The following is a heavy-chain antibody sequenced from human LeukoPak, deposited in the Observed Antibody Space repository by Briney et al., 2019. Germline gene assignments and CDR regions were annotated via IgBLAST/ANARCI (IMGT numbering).Heavy chain of an antibody. Sequence: GASVKVSCKASGYTFTSYYMYWVRQAPGQGLEWMRIINPSGGSTSYAQKFQGRVTMTRDTSTSTVYMELSSLRSEDTAVYYCARAPYCGGDCYPNWFDPWGQGTLVTVSS. J-gene: IGHJ5*02. CDR1: GYTFTSYY. CDR2: INPSGGST. CDR3: ARAPYCGGDCYPNWFDP. D-gene: IGHD2-21*02. V-gene: IGHV1-46*01.